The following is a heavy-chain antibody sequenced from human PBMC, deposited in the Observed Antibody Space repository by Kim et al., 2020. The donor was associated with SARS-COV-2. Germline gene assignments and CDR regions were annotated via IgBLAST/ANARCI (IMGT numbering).Heavy chain of an antibody. J-gene: IGHJ4*02. CDR3: ARGTSMGSGSHHITPDDY. CDR1: GYTFTSYD. V-gene: IGHV1-8*01. D-gene: IGHD1-26*01. CDR2: MNPNSGNT. Sequence: ASVKVSCKASGYTFTSYDINWVRQATGQGLEWMGWMNPNSGNTGYAQKFQGRVTMTRNTSISTAYMELSSLRSEDTAVYYCARGTSMGSGSHHITPDDYWGQGTLVTVSS.